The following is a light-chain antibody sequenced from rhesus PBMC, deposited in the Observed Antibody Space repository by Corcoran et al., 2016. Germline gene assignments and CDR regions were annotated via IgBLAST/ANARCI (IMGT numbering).Light chain of an antibody. CDR2: SAS. J-gene: IGKJ1*01. CDR1: QGMSNY. Sequence: DIQMTQSPSSLSASVGDTVTITCRASQGMSNYLAWYQQQPGKAPKPLNYSASILESGVPSRFSGSGSGIDFTLTISSIQPDDFAISYCTQPKSVPVAFDQGTKVEI. V-gene: IGKV1S3*01. CDR3: TQPKSVPVA.